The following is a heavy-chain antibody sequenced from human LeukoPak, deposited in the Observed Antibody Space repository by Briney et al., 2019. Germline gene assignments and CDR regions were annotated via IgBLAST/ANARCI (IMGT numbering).Heavy chain of an antibody. CDR1: GFTFSSYW. V-gene: IGHV3-7*01. J-gene: IGHJ4*02. D-gene: IGHD6-6*01. Sequence: GGSLRLSCAASGFTFSSYWMSWVRQAPGKGLEWVANIKQDGSEKYYVDSVKGRFTISRDNAKNSLYLQMNSLRAKDTAVYYCARESIAATFYYFDYWGQGTLVTVSS. CDR2: IKQDGSEK. CDR3: ARESIAATFYYFDY.